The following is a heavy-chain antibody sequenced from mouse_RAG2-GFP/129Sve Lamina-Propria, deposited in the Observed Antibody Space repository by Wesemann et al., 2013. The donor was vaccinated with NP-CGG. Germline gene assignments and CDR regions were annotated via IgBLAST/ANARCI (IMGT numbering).Heavy chain of an antibody. Sequence: GNGATSYNQKFKGKATLTVDKSSSTAYMQLSSLTSEDSAVYFCARALIYYDYDEFAYWGQGTLVTVSA. CDR3: ARALIYYDYDEFAY. V-gene: IGHV1-12*01. CDR2: GNGAT. J-gene: IGHJ3*01. D-gene: IGHD2-4*01.